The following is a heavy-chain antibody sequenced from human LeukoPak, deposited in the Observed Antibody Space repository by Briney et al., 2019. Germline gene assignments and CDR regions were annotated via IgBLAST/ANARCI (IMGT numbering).Heavy chain of an antibody. V-gene: IGHV3-21*01. CDR1: GFTFSSYS. J-gene: IGHJ4*02. Sequence: GGSLRLSCAASGFTFSSYSMNWVRQAPGKGLEWVSSISSSSSYIYYADSVKGRFTISRDNAKNSLYLQMNSLRAEDTAVYYCAGEGDSSSWYDYWGQGTLVTVSS. CDR2: ISSSSSYI. CDR3: AGEGDSSSWYDY. D-gene: IGHD6-13*01.